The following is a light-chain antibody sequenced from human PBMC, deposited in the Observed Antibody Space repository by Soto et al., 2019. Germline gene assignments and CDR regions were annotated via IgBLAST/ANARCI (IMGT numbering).Light chain of an antibody. CDR1: SSNIGAGYD. CDR2: GNS. J-gene: IGLJ1*01. V-gene: IGLV1-40*01. Sequence: QSVLTQPPSVSGAPGQRVTISCTGSSSNIGAGYDVHWYQQLPGTAPKLLIYGNSNRPSGVPDRFSGSKSGTSASLAITGLKADDEADYYWQSYDSSVTLRVFGTGTKVTVI. CDR3: QSYDSSVTLRV.